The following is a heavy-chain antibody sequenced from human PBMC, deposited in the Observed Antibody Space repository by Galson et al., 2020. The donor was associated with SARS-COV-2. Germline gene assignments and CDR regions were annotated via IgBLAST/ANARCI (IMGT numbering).Heavy chain of an antibody. CDR1: GFTFSSYS. V-gene: IGHV3-21*04. Sequence: NSAGSLRLTCAASGFTFSSYSMNWVRQAPGKGLEWVSSISTSSSYIYYADSVKGRFTISRDNAKNSLYLQMNSLRAEDTAVYYCARDYDILTGYYRDWFDPWGQGTLVTVSS. CDR2: ISTSSSYI. J-gene: IGHJ5*02. CDR3: ARDYDILTGYYRDWFDP. D-gene: IGHD3-9*01.